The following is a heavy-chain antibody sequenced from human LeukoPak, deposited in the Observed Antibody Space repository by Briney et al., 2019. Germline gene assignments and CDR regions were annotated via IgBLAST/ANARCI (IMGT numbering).Heavy chain of an antibody. CDR1: GYSISSGYY. CDR3: ARASGSYGSGSYYYYGMDV. Sequence: SATLSLTCAVSGYSISSGYYWGWIRQPPGKGLEWIGSIFHSGSTYYNPSLKSRVNMSVDTSKNQISLKLSSVTAADTAVYYCARASGSYGSGSYYYYGMDVWGKGTTVTVSS. CDR2: IFHSGST. V-gene: IGHV4-38-2*01. J-gene: IGHJ6*04. D-gene: IGHD3-10*01.